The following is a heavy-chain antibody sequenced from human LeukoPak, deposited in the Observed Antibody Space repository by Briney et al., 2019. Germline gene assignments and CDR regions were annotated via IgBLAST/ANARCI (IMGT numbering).Heavy chain of an antibody. V-gene: IGHV5-51*01. CDR1: GYSFTRHW. CDR2: IYPGDSDT. J-gene: IGHJ6*02. CDR3: ARLPQEGYFSGVDV. Sequence: GESLKISCKGSGYSFTRHWIGWVRQMPGKGLEWKGIIYPGDSDTRYNPSFQGQVTISADKSINTAYLQWSSLEASDTAMYYCARLPQEGYFSGVDVWGQGTTVIVSS.